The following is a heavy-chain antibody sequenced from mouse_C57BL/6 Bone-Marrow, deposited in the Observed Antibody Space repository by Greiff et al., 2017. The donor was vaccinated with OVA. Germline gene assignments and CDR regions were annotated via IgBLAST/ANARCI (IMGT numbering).Heavy chain of an antibody. J-gene: IGHJ4*01. D-gene: IGHD2-4*01. Sequence: LQLQESGPGLVAPSQSLSITCTVSGFSLTSYAISWVRQPPGKGLEWLGVIWTGGGTNYNSDLKSRMSISKDNSKSQVFLKMNSLQTDDTARYYCARSYYDYDYAMDYWGQGTSVTVSS. CDR2: IWTGGGT. CDR1: GFSLTSYA. V-gene: IGHV2-9-1*01. CDR3: ARSYYDYDYAMDY.